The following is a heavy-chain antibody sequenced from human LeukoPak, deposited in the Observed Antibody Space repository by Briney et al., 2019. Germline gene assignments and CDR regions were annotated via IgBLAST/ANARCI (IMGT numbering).Heavy chain of an antibody. CDR3: ARLRYCSSNSCYFWFDP. CDR1: GGSISSSSYY. J-gene: IGHJ5*02. CDR2: IYYSGST. V-gene: IGHV4-39*01. D-gene: IGHD2-2*01. Sequence: SETLSLTCTVSGGSISSSSYYWGWIRQPPGKGLEWIGSIYYSGSTYYNPSLKSRVTISVDTSKNQFSLKLSSVTAADTAVYYCARLRYCSSNSCYFWFDPWGQGTLVTVSS.